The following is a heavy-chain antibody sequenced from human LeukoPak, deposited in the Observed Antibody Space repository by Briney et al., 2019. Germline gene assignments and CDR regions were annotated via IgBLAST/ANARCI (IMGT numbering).Heavy chain of an antibody. Sequence: YPSETLSLTCTVSGGSISSGTYYWSWIRQPAGKGLEWIGRIYTSGSTNYNPSLKSRVTISVDTSKNQFSLNLSSVTAADTAVYYCARHGAYSGSYPFDHWGQGTLVTVSS. CDR3: ARHGAYSGSYPFDH. J-gene: IGHJ4*02. CDR1: GGSISSGTYY. V-gene: IGHV4-61*02. D-gene: IGHD1-26*01. CDR2: IYTSGST.